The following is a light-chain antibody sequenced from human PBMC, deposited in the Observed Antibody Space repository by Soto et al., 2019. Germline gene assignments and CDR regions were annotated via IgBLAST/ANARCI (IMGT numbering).Light chain of an antibody. CDR1: SSDVGGYNY. V-gene: IGLV2-14*01. J-gene: IGLJ2*01. CDR3: SSYTSSSTLEV. Sequence: QSALTQPASVSGSPGQSITISCTGTSSDVGGYNYVSWYQQHPGKAPKLMIYDVGNRPSGVSNRFSGSKSGNTASLTISGLQAEDEADYYCSSYTSSSTLEVFGGGTKVTVL. CDR2: DVG.